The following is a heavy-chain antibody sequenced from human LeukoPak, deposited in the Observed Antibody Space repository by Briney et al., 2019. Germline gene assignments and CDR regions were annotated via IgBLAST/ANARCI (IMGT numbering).Heavy chain of an antibody. CDR3: ARARQYYYDSSGYSYFDY. V-gene: IGHV4-4*07. J-gene: IGHJ4*02. D-gene: IGHD3-22*01. CDR2: IYTSGST. CDR1: GGSISSYY. Sequence: SETLSLTCTVSGGSISSYYWSWIRQPAGKGLEWIGRIYTSGSTNYNPSLKCRVTMSVDTSKNQFSLKLSSVTAADTAVYYCARARQYYYDSSGYSYFDYWGQGTLVTVSS.